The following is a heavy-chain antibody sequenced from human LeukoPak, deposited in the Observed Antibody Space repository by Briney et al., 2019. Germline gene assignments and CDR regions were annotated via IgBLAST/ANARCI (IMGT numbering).Heavy chain of an antibody. CDR1: GGSISSYY. Sequence: SETLSLTCTVSGGSISSYYWSWIRQPPGKGLEWIGYIYYSGSTNYNPSLKSRVTISVDTSKNQFSLKLSSVTAADTAVYYCERVDSYGYAGGFDYWGQGTLVTVSS. CDR2: IYYSGST. V-gene: IGHV4-59*01. D-gene: IGHD5-18*01. CDR3: ERVDSYGYAGGFDY. J-gene: IGHJ4*02.